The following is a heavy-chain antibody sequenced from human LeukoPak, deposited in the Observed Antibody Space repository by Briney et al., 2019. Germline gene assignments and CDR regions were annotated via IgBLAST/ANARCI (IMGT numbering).Heavy chain of an antibody. CDR1: GFTFSSYA. D-gene: IGHD3-22*01. J-gene: IGHJ4*02. CDR3: ARDPARGYYSYFDY. V-gene: IGHV3-30-3*01. Sequence: GGSLRLSCAASGFTFSSYAMHWVRQAPGKGLEWVADISYDGSNKYYAAPVKGRFTISRDNSKNTLYLQMNSLRAEDTAVYYCARDPARGYYSYFDYWGQGTLVTVSS. CDR2: ISYDGSNK.